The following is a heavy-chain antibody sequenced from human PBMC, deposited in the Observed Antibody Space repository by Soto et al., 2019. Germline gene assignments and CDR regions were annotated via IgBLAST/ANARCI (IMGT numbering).Heavy chain of an antibody. CDR2: ISSSGST. CDR1: GDAIGGVGY. D-gene: IGHD2-21*02. CDR3: ARSGVTGIVIPSHWFDP. V-gene: IGHV4-31*03. Sequence: TLSPTCTVSGDAIGGVGYWSWIRQFPGRGLEWIGCISSSGSTYYNPALNNRISLSLNTSQNQFSLKLLSVTAADPAIYYCARSGVTGIVIPSHWFDPWGQGALVTVSS. J-gene: IGHJ5*02.